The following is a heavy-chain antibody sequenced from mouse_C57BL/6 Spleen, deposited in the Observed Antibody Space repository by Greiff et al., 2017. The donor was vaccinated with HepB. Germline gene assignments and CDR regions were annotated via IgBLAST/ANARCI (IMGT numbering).Heavy chain of an antibody. CDR1: GYAFSSYW. CDR3: ASRGYYGSSPGDFDV. V-gene: IGHV1-80*01. D-gene: IGHD1-1*01. J-gene: IGHJ1*03. CDR2: IYPGDGDT. Sequence: QVQLQQSGAELVKPGASVKISCKASGYAFSSYWMNWVKQRPGKGLEWIGQIYPGDGDTNYNGKFKGKATLTADKSSSTAYMQRSSLTSEDSAVYFCASRGYYGSSPGDFDVWGTGTTVTVSS.